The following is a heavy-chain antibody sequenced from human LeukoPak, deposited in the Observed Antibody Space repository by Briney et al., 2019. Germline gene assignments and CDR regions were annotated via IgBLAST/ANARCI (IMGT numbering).Heavy chain of an antibody. Sequence: ASVKVSCKASGYTFTSYGISWVRQAPGQGLEWMGWISAYNGNTNYAQKLQGRVTMTRNTSISTAYMELSSLRSEDTAVYYCARGVLRYFDLNAFDIWGQGTMVTVSS. J-gene: IGHJ3*02. D-gene: IGHD3-9*01. V-gene: IGHV1-18*01. CDR3: ARGVLRYFDLNAFDI. CDR2: ISAYNGNT. CDR1: GYTFTSYG.